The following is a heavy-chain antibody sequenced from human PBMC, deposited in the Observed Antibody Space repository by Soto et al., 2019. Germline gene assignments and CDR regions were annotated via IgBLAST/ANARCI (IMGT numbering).Heavy chain of an antibody. CDR3: ARDQGVAAAGITWFDP. V-gene: IGHV4-4*07. CDR1: GASMNSYH. Sequence: TLSLTCTVSGASMNSYHWSWIRQPAGKGLEWIGHIHGSGSTNYNPSLKSRVTMSVDTSKNQFSLRLMSLTAADTAVYYCARDQGVAAAGITWFDPWGQGSPVTVSS. CDR2: IHGSGST. J-gene: IGHJ5*02. D-gene: IGHD6-13*01.